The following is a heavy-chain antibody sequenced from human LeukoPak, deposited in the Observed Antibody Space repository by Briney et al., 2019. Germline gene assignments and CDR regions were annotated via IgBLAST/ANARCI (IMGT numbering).Heavy chain of an antibody. J-gene: IGHJ4*02. D-gene: IGHD1-26*01. V-gene: IGHV3-48*02. Sequence: PGGSLRLSCAASGFTFTTYAMNWVRQAPGKGLEWVSYIRSSGNTIYYADSVKGRFTISRDNAKNSVYLQMNSLRDEDTAVYYCARYGSYPEALDYWGRGTLVTVSS. CDR1: GFTFTTYA. CDR3: ARYGSYPEALDY. CDR2: IRSSGNTI.